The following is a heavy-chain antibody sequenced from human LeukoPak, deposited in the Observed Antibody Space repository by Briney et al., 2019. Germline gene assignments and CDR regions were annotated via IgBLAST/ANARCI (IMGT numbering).Heavy chain of an antibody. CDR2: IKSKPAGGTI. V-gene: IGHV3-15*01. J-gene: IGHJ4*02. CDR3: TTDLREYYFGS. CDR1: GFTFSNAW. Sequence: GGSQRLSCAASGFTFSNAWMSWVRQAPGKGLEWLGRIKSKPAGGTIDYAAPIKGRFTISRDDSKKTLYLQMDSLQTEDTAVYFCTTDLREYYFGSWGQGTVVTVSS.